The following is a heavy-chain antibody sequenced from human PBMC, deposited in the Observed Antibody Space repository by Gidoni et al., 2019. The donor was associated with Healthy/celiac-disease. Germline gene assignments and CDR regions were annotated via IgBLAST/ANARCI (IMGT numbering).Heavy chain of an antibody. J-gene: IGHJ5*02. CDR2: ST. CDR3: ARVDTAMGHNNWFDP. Sequence: STYYNPSLKSRVTISVDRSKNQFSLKLSSVTAADTAVYYCARVDTAMGHNNWFDPWGQGTLVTVSS. D-gene: IGHD5-18*01. V-gene: IGHV4-30-2*01.